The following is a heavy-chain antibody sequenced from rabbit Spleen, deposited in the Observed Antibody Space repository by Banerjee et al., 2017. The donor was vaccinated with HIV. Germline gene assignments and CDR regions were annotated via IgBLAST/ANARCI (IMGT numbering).Heavy chain of an antibody. D-gene: IGHD2-1*01. Sequence: QEQLEESGGDLVQPEGSLTLTCKASGFSFSNKAVMCWVRQAPGKGLEWIACINAVTGKAVYASWAKGRFIMSRTSSTTVTLQMTSLTAADTATYFCARGSATMTMVITGFYLNLWGQGTLVTVS. CDR3: ARGSATMTMVITGFYLNL. J-gene: IGHJ4*01. V-gene: IGHV1S45*01. CDR1: GFSFSNKAV. CDR2: INAVTGKA.